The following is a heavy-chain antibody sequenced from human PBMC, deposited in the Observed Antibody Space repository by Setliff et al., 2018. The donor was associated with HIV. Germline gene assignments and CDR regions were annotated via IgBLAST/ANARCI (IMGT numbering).Heavy chain of an antibody. CDR2: IQSDGSST. Sequence: GGSLRLSCVASGFTFSTYWMSWVRQAPGEGPEWVANIQSDGSSTDYADSVRGRFTISRDNAKNTLYLEMNSLRAEDTAVYYCARGGSYSPGDYWGQGTLVTVSS. D-gene: IGHD1-26*01. CDR1: GFTFSTYW. V-gene: IGHV3-7*01. CDR3: ARGGSYSPGDY. J-gene: IGHJ4*02.